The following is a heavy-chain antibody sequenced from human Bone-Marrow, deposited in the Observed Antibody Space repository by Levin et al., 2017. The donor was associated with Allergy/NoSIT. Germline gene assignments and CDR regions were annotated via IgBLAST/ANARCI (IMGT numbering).Heavy chain of an antibody. D-gene: IGHD4-17*01. J-gene: IGHJ4*02. CDR1: GYTLTELS. V-gene: IGHV1-24*01. Sequence: GASVKVSCKVSGYTLTELSMHWVRQAPGKGLEWMGGYDPEDGGTLYAQKFQGRVTMTEDTSTDTAYMELSSLRSEDTAVYFCATALHSTVTPSFWGQGTLVTVSS. CDR3: ATALHSTVTPSF. CDR2: YDPEDGGT.